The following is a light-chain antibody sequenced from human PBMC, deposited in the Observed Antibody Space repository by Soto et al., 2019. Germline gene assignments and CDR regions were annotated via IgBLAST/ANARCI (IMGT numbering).Light chain of an antibody. J-gene: IGLJ3*02. CDR1: SSNIGSYT. V-gene: IGLV1-44*01. Sequence: QSVLTQPPSVSGTPGQRVTISCSGSSSNIGSYTVNWYQQLPGAAPKLLIYDNDQRPSGVPDRFSGSKSGTSASLAISGLQSEDEADYHCAAWDDSLNGYWLFGGGTKVTVL. CDR2: DND. CDR3: AAWDDSLNGYWL.